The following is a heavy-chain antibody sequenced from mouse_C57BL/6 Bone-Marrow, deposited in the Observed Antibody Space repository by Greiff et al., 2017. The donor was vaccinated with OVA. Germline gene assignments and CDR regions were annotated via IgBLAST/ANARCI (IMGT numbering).Heavy chain of an antibody. CDR3: ARWDGYYVAWFAY. CDR2: IYPGGGYT. CDR1: GYTFTNYW. Sequence: VQLQQSGAELVRPGTSVKMSCKASGYTFTNYWIGWAKQRPGHGLEWIGDIYPGGGYTNYNEKFKGKATLTADKSSSTAYMQFSSLTSEDSAIYYCARWDGYYVAWFAYWGQGTLVTVSA. V-gene: IGHV1-63*01. J-gene: IGHJ3*01. D-gene: IGHD2-3*01.